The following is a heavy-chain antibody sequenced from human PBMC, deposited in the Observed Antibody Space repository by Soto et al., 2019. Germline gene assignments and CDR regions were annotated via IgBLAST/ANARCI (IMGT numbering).Heavy chain of an antibody. V-gene: IGHV3-23*01. CDR1: GFTFSSYA. J-gene: IGHJ4*02. D-gene: IGHD6-19*01. Sequence: EVQLLESGGGLVQPGGSLRLSCAASGFTFSSYAMSWVRQAPGKGLEWVSAISGSGGSTYFADSVKGRFTISRDNSKNTLYLQMNSLRAGGMAVYYCAKVAGAGNFVWGQGTLVTVSS. CDR3: AKVAGAGNFV. CDR2: ISGSGGST.